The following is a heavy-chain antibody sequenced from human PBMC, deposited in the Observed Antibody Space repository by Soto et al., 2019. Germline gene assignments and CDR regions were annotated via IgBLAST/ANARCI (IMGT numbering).Heavy chain of an antibody. D-gene: IGHD2-2*01. Sequence: SETLSLTCAVYGGSFSGYYWSWIRQPPGKGLEWIGEINHSGSTNYNPSLKSRVTISVDTSKNQFSLKLSSVTAADTAVYYCARGLNRYCSSTSCYEGHDYWGQGTLVTVSS. J-gene: IGHJ4*02. V-gene: IGHV4-34*01. CDR2: INHSGST. CDR3: ARGLNRYCSSTSCYEGHDY. CDR1: GGSFSGYY.